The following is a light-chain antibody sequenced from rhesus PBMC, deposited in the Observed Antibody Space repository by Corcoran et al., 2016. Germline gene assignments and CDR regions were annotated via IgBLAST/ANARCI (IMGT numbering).Light chain of an antibody. J-gene: IGKJ3*01. CDR2: KAS. Sequence: DIQMTQSPSSLSASVGDTVTITCRASQSVSNWLAWYQQKPGKAPKLLFYKASSLQSGVPSRFSGSGSGTDFTLTISSLQSEDFAIYYCQQYSSSPSTFGPGTKLDIK. CDR3: QQYSSSPST. V-gene: IGKV1-22*01. CDR1: QSVSNW.